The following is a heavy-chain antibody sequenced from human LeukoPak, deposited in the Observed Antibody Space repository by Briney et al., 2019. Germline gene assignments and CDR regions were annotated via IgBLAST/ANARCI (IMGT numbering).Heavy chain of an antibody. V-gene: IGHV3-21*05. CDR1: GFTFSSYE. CDR3: ASGLHYYDSSGYRSGFDY. D-gene: IGHD3-22*01. CDR2: ISSSSSYT. Sequence: GGSLRLSCAASGFTFSSYEMNWVRQAPGKGLEWVSYISSSSSYTNYADSVKGRFTIYRDNAKNSLYLQMNSLRAEDTAVYYCASGLHYYDSSGYRSGFDYWGQGTLVTVSS. J-gene: IGHJ4*02.